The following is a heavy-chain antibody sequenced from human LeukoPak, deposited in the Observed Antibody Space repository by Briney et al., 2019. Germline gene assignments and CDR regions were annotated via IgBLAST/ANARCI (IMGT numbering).Heavy chain of an antibody. CDR2: VSTSGVGT. CDR1: GFTFSSFA. CDR3: ARDLRVISFDN. J-gene: IGHJ4*02. V-gene: IGHV3-23*01. D-gene: IGHD2-21*01. Sequence: GGSLRLSCAASGFTFSSFAMSWIRQAPGKGLEWVSSVSTSGVGTYYADSVKGRATISRDNSKNTLYLQMNSLRAEDTAIYYCARDLRVISFDNWGQGTLVSVSS.